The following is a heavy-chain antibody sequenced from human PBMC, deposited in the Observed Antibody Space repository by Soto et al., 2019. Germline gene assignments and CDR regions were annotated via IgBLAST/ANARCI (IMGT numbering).Heavy chain of an antibody. CDR1: GFTFSSYA. D-gene: IGHD3-22*01. CDR2: ISGSGGST. CDR3: AKVGDGFTMIVVVNPHFDY. Sequence: GGSLRLSCAASGFTFSSYAMSWVRQAPGKGLEWVSAISGSGGSTYYADSVKGRFTISRDNSKNTLYLQMNSLRAEDTAVYYCAKVGDGFTMIVVVNPHFDYWGQGTLVTAS. V-gene: IGHV3-23*01. J-gene: IGHJ4*02.